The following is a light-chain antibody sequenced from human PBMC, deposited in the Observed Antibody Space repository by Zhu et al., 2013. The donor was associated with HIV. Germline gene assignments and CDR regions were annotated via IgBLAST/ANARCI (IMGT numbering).Light chain of an antibody. CDR1: QSLLHSNGYNY. CDR2: LGS. Sequence: EIVMTQSPLSLPVTPGEPASISCRSSQSLLHSNGYNYLDWYLQKPGQSPQLLIYLGSNRASGVPDRFSGSGSGTDFILKISRVEAEDVGVYYCMQVLQTPFTFGPGTKVDIK. CDR3: MQVLQTPFT. J-gene: IGKJ3*01. V-gene: IGKV2-28*01.